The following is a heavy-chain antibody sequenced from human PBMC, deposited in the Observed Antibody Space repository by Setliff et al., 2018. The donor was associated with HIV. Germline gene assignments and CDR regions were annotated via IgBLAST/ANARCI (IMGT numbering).Heavy chain of an antibody. CDR2: IYYSGST. V-gene: IGHV4-39*01. CDR3: ATYADRESNRFDP. Sequence: SETLSLTCAVSGGSISSSNWWSCVRQPPGKGLEWIGSIYYSGSTYYNPSLKSRVTISVDTSKNQFSLKLSSVTAADTAVYYCATYADRESNRFDPWGQGILVTVSS. D-gene: IGHD3-10*01. CDR1: GGSISSSNW. J-gene: IGHJ5*02.